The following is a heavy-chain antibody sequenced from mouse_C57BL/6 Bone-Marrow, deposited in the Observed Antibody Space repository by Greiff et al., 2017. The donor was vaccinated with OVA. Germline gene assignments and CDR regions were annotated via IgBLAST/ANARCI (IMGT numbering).Heavy chain of an antibody. Sequence: VQLQESGAELARPGASVKLSCKASGYTFTSYGISWVKQRTGQGLEWIGEIYPRSGNTYYNEKFKGKATLTADESSSTAYMELRSLTSEDSAVYFCARGGHYYGSSYGWFAYWGQGTLVTVSA. CDR3: ARGGHYYGSSYGWFAY. J-gene: IGHJ3*01. V-gene: IGHV1-81*01. CDR1: GYTFTSYG. D-gene: IGHD1-1*01. CDR2: IYPRSGNT.